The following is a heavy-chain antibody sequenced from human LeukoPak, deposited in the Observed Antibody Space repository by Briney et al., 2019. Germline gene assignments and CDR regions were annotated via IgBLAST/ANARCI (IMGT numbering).Heavy chain of an antibody. CDR2: ISAYNGNT. D-gene: IGHD2-2*02. Sequence: ASVKVSCKASGYTFTSYGISWVRQAPGQGLEWMGWISAYNGNTNYAQKPQGRVTMTTDTSTSTAYMELRSLRSDDTAVYYCARDLLSDIVVVPAAIGDYWGQGTLGTVSP. V-gene: IGHV1-18*01. CDR1: GYTFTSYG. J-gene: IGHJ4*02. CDR3: ARDLLSDIVVVPAAIGDY.